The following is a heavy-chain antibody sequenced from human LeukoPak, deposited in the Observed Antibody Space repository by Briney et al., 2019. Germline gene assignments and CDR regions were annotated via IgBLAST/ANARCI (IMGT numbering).Heavy chain of an antibody. CDR1: GFSFTFYG. CDR2: IWYEGTNK. CDR3: ARQGGLGNYATGSWFDP. Sequence: GGSLRLSCAASGFSFTFYGMSWVRQAPGKGLEWVAVIWYEGTNKYYADSVKGRFTISRDNSKNTLYLQVDSLRAEDTAMYYCARQGGLGNYATGSWFDPWGQGTLVTVSS. V-gene: IGHV3-33*08. J-gene: IGHJ5*02. D-gene: IGHD1-7*01.